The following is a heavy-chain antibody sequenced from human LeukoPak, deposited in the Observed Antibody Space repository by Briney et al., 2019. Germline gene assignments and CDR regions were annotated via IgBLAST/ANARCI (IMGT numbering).Heavy chain of an antibody. CDR3: AKDTSSWPQTYFDY. Sequence: GGSLRLSCAASGFTFKTYAMNWVRQAPGKGLEWVSTISGTSGSTYYADPVRGRFTISRDTSKNTLYLQMTSLRAEDTAVYYCAKDTSSWPQTYFDYWGQGTLVTVSS. J-gene: IGHJ4*02. V-gene: IGHV3-23*01. CDR1: GFTFKTYA. CDR2: ISGTSGST. D-gene: IGHD6-13*01.